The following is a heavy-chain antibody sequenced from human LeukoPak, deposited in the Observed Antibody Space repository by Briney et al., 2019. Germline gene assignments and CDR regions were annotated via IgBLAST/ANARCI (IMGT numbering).Heavy chain of an antibody. CDR3: ARYSTTWTEAFDI. CDR2: ISSSSGYI. D-gene: IGHD2-2*01. V-gene: IGHV3-21*01. CDR1: GFTFSHHG. Sequence: GGSLRLSCAASGFTFSHHGMNWVRQAPGKGLEWVSSISSSSGYIYYVDSVKGRFTISRDNAKNSLYLHINSLRAEDTAVCYCARYSTTWTEAFDIWGQGTMVTVSS. J-gene: IGHJ3*02.